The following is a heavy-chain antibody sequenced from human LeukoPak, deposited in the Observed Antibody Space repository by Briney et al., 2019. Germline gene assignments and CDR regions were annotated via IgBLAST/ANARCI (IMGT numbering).Heavy chain of an antibody. CDR1: GDAITSGGYS. D-gene: IGHD3-10*01. V-gene: IGHV4-30-2*01. Sequence: SQTLSLTCTVSGDAITSGGYSWNWIRRPPGKGLEWIGCIYDRGPAYYDPSLKSRFSISVDRPKNQFFLNVTSLTAADTAVYYCARSRQASGLFNSWGQGTPVVVSS. J-gene: IGHJ5*01. CDR2: IYDRGPA. CDR3: ARSRQASGLFNS.